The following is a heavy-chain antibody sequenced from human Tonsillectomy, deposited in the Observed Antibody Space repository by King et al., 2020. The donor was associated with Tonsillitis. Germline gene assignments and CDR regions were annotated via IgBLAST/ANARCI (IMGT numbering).Heavy chain of an antibody. Sequence: VQLVESGGGLVQPGGSLRLSCAASGFTVSSNYMSWVRQAPGKGLEWVSVIYSGGNTYYADSVKGRFTISRHNFKNTLYLQMNSLRAEDTAVYYCASGPHVETYYFEYWGQGTLVTVSS. CDR2: IYSGGNT. CDR3: ASGPHVETYYFEY. J-gene: IGHJ4*02. CDR1: GFTVSSNY. D-gene: IGHD2-21*01. V-gene: IGHV3-53*04.